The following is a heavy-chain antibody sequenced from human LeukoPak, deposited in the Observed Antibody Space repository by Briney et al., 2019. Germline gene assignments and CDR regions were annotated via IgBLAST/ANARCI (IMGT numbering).Heavy chain of an antibody. Sequence: SETLSLTCTVSGGSISSSSYYWGWIRQPPGKGLEWIGSIYCSGSTYYNPSLKSRVTISVDTSKNQFSLKLSSVTAADTAVYYCARDRGTWNDDGFDYWGQGTLVTVSS. CDR3: ARDRGTWNDDGFDY. J-gene: IGHJ4*02. CDR2: IYCSGST. CDR1: GGSISSSSYY. V-gene: IGHV4-39*07. D-gene: IGHD1-1*01.